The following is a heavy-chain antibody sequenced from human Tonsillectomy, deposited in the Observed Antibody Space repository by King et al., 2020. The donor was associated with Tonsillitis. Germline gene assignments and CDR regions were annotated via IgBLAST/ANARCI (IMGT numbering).Heavy chain of an antibody. Sequence: QLVQSGAEVKKPGESLKISCKGSGYSFSNTWIGWVRQMPGKGLEWMGVIYPGDSDARYSPSFQGQVTISADKSISTAYLQWSSLKASDTAMYYCARHGHNCDGNIWRAKYYYYGMDVWGQGTTVTVSS. CDR2: IYPGDSDA. D-gene: IGHD1-1*01. J-gene: IGHJ6*02. V-gene: IGHV5-51*01. CDR3: ARHGHNCDGNIWRAKYYYYGMDV. CDR1: GYSFSNTW.